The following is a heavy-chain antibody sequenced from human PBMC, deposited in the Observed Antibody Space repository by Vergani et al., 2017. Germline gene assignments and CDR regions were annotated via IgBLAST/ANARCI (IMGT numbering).Heavy chain of an antibody. J-gene: IGHJ4*02. CDR1: GYTFTGYY. Sequence: QVQLVQSGAEVKKPGASVKVSCKASGYTFTGYYMHWVRQAPGQGLEWMGWINPNSGGTNYAQKFQGRFTMTRDTSISPAYMERSRLRSDDTAVYYCARETKMFGEQKYSYGYWGQGTLVTVSS. CDR3: ARETKMFGEQKYSYGY. D-gene: IGHD5-18*01. V-gene: IGHV1-2*02. CDR2: INPNSGGT.